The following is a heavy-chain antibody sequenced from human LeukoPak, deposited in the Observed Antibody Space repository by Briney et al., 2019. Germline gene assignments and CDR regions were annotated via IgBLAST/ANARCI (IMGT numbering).Heavy chain of an antibody. CDR3: AKGGNRGELLEGIDS. Sequence: GGSLRLSCATSGFTFSNYNMNWVRQAPGKGLEWVSDISGLGLTTHYADAVRGRFTISRDNSKNTLYLQMNSLVVDDTAVYYCAKGGNRGELLEGIDSWGQGTLLTVSS. D-gene: IGHD1-7*01. V-gene: IGHV3-23*01. CDR1: GFTFSNYN. CDR2: ISGLGLTT. J-gene: IGHJ4*02.